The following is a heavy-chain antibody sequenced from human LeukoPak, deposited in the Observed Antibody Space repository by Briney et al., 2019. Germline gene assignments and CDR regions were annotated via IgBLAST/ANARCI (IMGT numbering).Heavy chain of an antibody. CDR3: ARSAGRCSGGSCHSLYYYYGMDV. Sequence: SETLSLTCAVYGGSFSGYYWSWIRQPPGKRLEWIGEINHSGSTNYNPSLKSRVTISVDTSKNQFSLKLSSVTAADTAVYYCARSAGRCSGGSCHSLYYYYGMDVWGKGTTVTVSS. CDR2: INHSGST. CDR1: GGSFSGYY. J-gene: IGHJ6*04. V-gene: IGHV4-34*01. D-gene: IGHD2-15*01.